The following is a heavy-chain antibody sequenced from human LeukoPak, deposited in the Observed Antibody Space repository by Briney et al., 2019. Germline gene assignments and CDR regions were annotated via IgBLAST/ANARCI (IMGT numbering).Heavy chain of an antibody. CDR3: ARDRGSGSPYHWFDP. V-gene: IGHV1-2*02. CDR1: GYTFTGHY. Sequence: ASVKVSCKASGYTFTGHYMHWVRQAPGQGLEWMGWINPNSGGTNYAQKFQGRVTMTREPSISTAYMELSRLRSDDTAVYYCARDRGSGSPYHWFDPWGQGTLVTVSS. D-gene: IGHD3-10*01. CDR2: INPNSGGT. J-gene: IGHJ5*02.